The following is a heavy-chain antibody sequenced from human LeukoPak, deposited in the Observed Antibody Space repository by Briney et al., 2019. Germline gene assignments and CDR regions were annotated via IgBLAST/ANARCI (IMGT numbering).Heavy chain of an antibody. CDR2: MNPNSGNT. Sequence: ASVKVSCKASGYTFTSYDINWVRQATGQGLEWMGWMNPNSGNTGYAQKFQGRVTMTRNTSISTAYMELSSLRSEDTAVYYCARENRPVLRFLEWFPNWFDSWGQGTLVTVSS. V-gene: IGHV1-8*01. J-gene: IGHJ5*01. CDR1: GYTFTSYD. D-gene: IGHD3-3*01. CDR3: ARENRPVLRFLEWFPNWFDS.